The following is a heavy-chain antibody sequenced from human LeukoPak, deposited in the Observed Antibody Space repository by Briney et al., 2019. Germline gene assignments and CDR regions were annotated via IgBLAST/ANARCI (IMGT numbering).Heavy chain of an antibody. J-gene: IGHJ6*03. CDR2: IYSGGST. CDR1: GFTVSSNY. CDR3: GGSSWYYYYYMDV. V-gene: IGHV3-53*01. Sequence: GGSLRLSCAASGFTVSSNYMSWVRQAPGKGLEWVSVIYSGGSTYYADSVKGRFTISRDNSKNTLYLQMNSLRAEDTAVYYCGGSSWYYYYYMDVWGKGTTVTISS. D-gene: IGHD6-13*01.